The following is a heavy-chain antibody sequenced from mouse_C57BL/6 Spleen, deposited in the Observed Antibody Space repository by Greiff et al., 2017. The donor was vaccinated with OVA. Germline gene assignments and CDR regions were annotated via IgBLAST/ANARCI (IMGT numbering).Heavy chain of an antibody. CDR3: TREGLITTFYFDY. Sequence: EVNVVESGEGLVKPGGSLKLSCAASGFTFSSYAMSWVRQTPEKRLEWVAYLSSGGDYIYYADTVKGRFTISRDNARNTLYLQMSSLKSEDTAMYYCTREGLITTFYFDYWGQGTTLTVSS. D-gene: IGHD1-1*01. V-gene: IGHV5-9-1*02. CDR2: LSSGGDYI. J-gene: IGHJ2*01. CDR1: GFTFSSYA.